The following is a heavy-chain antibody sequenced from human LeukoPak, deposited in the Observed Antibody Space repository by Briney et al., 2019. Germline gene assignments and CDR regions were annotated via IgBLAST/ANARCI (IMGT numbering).Heavy chain of an antibody. CDR2: ISSSTSYI. CDR1: GFTCSSYS. D-gene: IGHD3-22*01. Sequence: GGSLRLSCAASGFTCSSYSMNWVRQAPGKGLEWVSSISSSTSYIYYADSVKGRFTISRDNAKNSLYLQMNSLRAEDTAVYYCARVEFYYDSSGYHRPFDYWGQGTLVTVSS. V-gene: IGHV3-21*01. CDR3: ARVEFYYDSSGYHRPFDY. J-gene: IGHJ4*02.